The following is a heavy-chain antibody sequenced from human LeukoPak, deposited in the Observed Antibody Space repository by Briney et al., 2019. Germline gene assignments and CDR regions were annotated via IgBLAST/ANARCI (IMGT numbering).Heavy chain of an antibody. CDR1: GFTFSSYS. D-gene: IGHD6-19*01. CDR3: ARGRPRWLLDY. V-gene: IGHV3-48*01. Sequence: SGGSLRLSCAASGFTFSSYSMNWVRQAPGKGLEWVSYISSSSSTIYYADSVKGRFTISRDNAKNSLYLQMNSLRAEDTAVYYCARGRPRWLLDYWGQGTLVTVSS. CDR2: ISSSSSTI. J-gene: IGHJ4*02.